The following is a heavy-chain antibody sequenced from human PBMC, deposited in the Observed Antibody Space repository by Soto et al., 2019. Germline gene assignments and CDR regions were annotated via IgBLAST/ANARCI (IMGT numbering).Heavy chain of an antibody. D-gene: IGHD2-2*01. Sequence: SETLSLTCTVSGGSFSPNYGAWIRQPPGKGLEWIGYIYYGGTTRYNPSLESRVTVSLETSKSQFSLTLSSVTASDTAVYYCARLGFYYQSLDPWGHGTLVTVSS. J-gene: IGHJ5*02. CDR3: ARLGFYYQSLDP. V-gene: IGHV4-59*08. CDR2: IYYGGTT. CDR1: GGSFSPNY.